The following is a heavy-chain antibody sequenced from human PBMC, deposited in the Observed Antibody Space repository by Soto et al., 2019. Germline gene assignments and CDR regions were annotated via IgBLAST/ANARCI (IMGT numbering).Heavy chain of an antibody. CDR3: ARQGVVPAAMDY. Sequence: QVQLVESGGGVVQPGRSLRLSCAASGFTFSSYAMYWVRQAPGKGLEWVAVISYDGSNKYYADSVKGRFTISRDNSKNTLYLQMNSLRAEDTAVYYCARQGVVPAAMDYWGQGTLVTVSS. V-gene: IGHV3-30-3*01. D-gene: IGHD2-2*01. CDR2: ISYDGSNK. J-gene: IGHJ4*02. CDR1: GFTFSSYA.